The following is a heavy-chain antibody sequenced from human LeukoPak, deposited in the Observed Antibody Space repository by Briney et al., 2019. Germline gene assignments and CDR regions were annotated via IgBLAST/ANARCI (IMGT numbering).Heavy chain of an antibody. Sequence: PSETLSLTCTVSGGSISTYYWSWIRQPPGKGLEWIGYVYIIGDTRYNPSLKSRVTMSVDTSKNQFSLNLSSLTAADTAVYYCARHQKGYCGGGDCPYCFDYWGQGTLVTVCS. D-gene: IGHD2-15*01. V-gene: IGHV4-59*08. CDR3: ARHQKGYCGGGDCPYCFDY. CDR2: VYIIGDT. CDR1: GGSISTYY. J-gene: IGHJ4*02.